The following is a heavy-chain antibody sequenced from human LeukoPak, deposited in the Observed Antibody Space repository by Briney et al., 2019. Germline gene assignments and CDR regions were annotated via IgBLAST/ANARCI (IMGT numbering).Heavy chain of an antibody. CDR2: IIPIFGTA. Sequence: GVSVKVSCKASGGTFSSYAISWMRQAPGQGLEWMGGIIPIFGTANYAQKFQGRVTITTDESTSTAYMELSSLRSEDTAVYYCARGRDYYDSSGYYCLDYWGQGTLVTVSS. D-gene: IGHD3-22*01. CDR3: ARGRDYYDSSGYYCLDY. J-gene: IGHJ4*02. CDR1: GGTFSSYA. V-gene: IGHV1-69*05.